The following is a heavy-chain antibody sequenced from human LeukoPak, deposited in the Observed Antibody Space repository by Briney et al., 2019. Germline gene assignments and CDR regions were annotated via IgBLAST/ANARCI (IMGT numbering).Heavy chain of an antibody. V-gene: IGHV4-38-2*02. Sequence: SETLSLTCTVSGGSISSYYWSWIRQPPGKGLEWIGSLFHSGSTYYNPSLKSRVTISVDTSKNQFSLKLSSVTAADTAVYYCARANYYDSSGYSRGAFDIWGQGTMVTVSS. CDR3: ARANYYDSSGYSRGAFDI. CDR1: GGSISSYY. D-gene: IGHD3-22*01. J-gene: IGHJ3*02. CDR2: LFHSGST.